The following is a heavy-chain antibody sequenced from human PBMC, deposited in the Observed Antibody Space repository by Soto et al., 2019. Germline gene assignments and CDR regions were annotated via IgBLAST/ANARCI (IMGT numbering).Heavy chain of an antibody. CDR2: LSPNGEIQ. D-gene: IGHD3-22*01. J-gene: IGHJ4*02. CDR1: AFSFNKYA. V-gene: IGHV3-30*04. CDR3: ATGAAFYYDTSRF. Sequence: GGSLRLPCADPAFSFNKYALHWIRQAPGEGLVWVAVLSPNGEIQYYRASVRGRVTISSDTSKSTLYLQVTSLRPEDTAVYYWATGAAFYYDTSRFWGQGTLVTVSS.